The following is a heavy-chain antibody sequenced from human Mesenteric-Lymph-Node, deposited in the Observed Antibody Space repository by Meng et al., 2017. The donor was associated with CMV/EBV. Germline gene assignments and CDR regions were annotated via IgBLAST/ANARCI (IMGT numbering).Heavy chain of an antibody. V-gene: IGHV3-30*02. CDR2: IRYDGSNQ. D-gene: IGHD6-13*01. J-gene: IGHJ4*02. CDR1: GFTFSSYG. Sequence: GESLMISCAASGFTFSSYGIHWVRQAPGKGLEWVAFIRYDGSNQYYADSVKGRFIISRDNSKNTLYMQMNSLTAEDTAVYYCARDRRAIAALATIFDFWGQGTLVTVSS. CDR3: ARDRRAIAALATIFDF.